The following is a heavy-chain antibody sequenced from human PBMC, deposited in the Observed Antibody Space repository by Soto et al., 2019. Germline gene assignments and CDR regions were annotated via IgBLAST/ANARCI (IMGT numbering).Heavy chain of an antibody. CDR3: AKTVAGTFYGMDV. V-gene: IGHV3-30*18. Sequence: PGGSLRLSCAASGFTFSSYGMHWVRQAPGRGLEWVAVISYDGSNKYYADYVKGRFTISRDNSKNTLYLQMNSLRAEDTAVYYCAKTVAGTFYGMDVWGQGTTVTVSS. CDR1: GFTFSSYG. CDR2: ISYDGSNK. D-gene: IGHD6-19*01. J-gene: IGHJ6*02.